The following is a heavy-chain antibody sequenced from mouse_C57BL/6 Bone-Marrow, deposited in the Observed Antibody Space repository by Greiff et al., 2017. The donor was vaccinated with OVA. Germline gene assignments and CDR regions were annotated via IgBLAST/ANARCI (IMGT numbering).Heavy chain of an antibody. D-gene: IGHD2-3*01. CDR2: INPNNGGT. CDR1: GYTFTDYN. V-gene: IGHV1-22*01. Sequence: VQLQQSGPELVKPGASVKMSCKASGYTFTDYNMHWVKQSHGKSLEWIGYINPNNGGTSYNQKFKGKATLTVNKSSSTAYMELRSLTSEDSAVYYCARGWLLLYYAMDYWGQGTSVTVSS. J-gene: IGHJ4*01. CDR3: ARGWLLLYYAMDY.